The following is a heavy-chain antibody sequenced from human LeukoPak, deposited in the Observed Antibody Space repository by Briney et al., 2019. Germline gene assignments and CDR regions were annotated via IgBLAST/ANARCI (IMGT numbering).Heavy chain of an antibody. Sequence: PSETLSLTCTVSGYSISSGYYWGWIRQPPGKGLEWIGSIYHSGSTYYNPSLKSRVTISVDTPKNQFSLKLSSVTAADTAVYYCARDGIRKWIGVVIPFDYWGQGTLVTVSS. D-gene: IGHD3-3*01. J-gene: IGHJ4*02. CDR3: ARDGIRKWIGVVIPFDY. CDR2: IYHSGST. CDR1: GYSISSGYY. V-gene: IGHV4-38-2*02.